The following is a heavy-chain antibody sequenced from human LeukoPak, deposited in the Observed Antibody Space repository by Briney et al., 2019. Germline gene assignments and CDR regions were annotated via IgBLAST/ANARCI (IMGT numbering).Heavy chain of an antibody. D-gene: IGHD5-24*01. CDR2: IWYDGSNK. V-gene: IGHV3-33*06. Sequence: PGGSLRLSCAASGFTFSSYGMHWVRQAPGKGLEWVAVIWYDGSNKYYADSVKGRFTISRDNSKNTLYLQMNSLRAVDTAVYYCANDVEMALDYWGQGTLVTVSS. J-gene: IGHJ4*02. CDR3: ANDVEMALDY. CDR1: GFTFSSYG.